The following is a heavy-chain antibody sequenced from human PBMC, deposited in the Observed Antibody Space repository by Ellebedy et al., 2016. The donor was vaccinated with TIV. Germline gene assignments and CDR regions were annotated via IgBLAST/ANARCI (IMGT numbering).Heavy chain of an antibody. J-gene: IGHJ5*01. D-gene: IGHD1-26*01. V-gene: IGHV3-7*01. Sequence: PGGSLRLSCAASGFTFNNYWMSWVRQAPGKGLEWVANIKQDGSEKYYVDSVKGRFTISRDNAKTSLYLQMNSLRDEDTAVYYCARELGGWEPGDSWGQGTLVTVSS. CDR2: IKQDGSEK. CDR3: ARELGGWEPGDS. CDR1: GFTFNNYW.